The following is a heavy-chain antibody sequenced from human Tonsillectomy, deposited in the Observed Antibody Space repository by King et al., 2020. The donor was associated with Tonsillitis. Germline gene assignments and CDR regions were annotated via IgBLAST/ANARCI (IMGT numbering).Heavy chain of an antibody. CDR2: IYYSGST. D-gene: IGHD7-27*01. CDR1: GGSIGSGGYY. Sequence: VQLQESGPGLVKPSQTLSLTCTVSGGSIGSGGYYWSWIRQHPGKGLEWIGYIYYSGSTYYNPSLKSRVTISVDTSKNQFSLELTSVTAADTAVYYCARSITGDAGGFDSGGQGTLVTVSS. J-gene: IGHJ4*02. V-gene: IGHV4-31*03. CDR3: ARSITGDAGGFDS.